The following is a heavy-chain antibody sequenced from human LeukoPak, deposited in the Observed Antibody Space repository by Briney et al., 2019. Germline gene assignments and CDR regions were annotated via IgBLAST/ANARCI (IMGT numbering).Heavy chain of an antibody. V-gene: IGHV2-5*01. CDR1: GFSLSTSGVG. Sequence: SGPTLVKPTQTLTPTCTFSGFSLSTSGVGVGWIRQPPGKALEWLALIYWNDDKRYSPSLKSRLTITKDTSKNQVVLTMTNMDPVDTATYYCAHSRNSWNVFDYWGQGTLVTVSS. D-gene: IGHD6-13*01. J-gene: IGHJ4*02. CDR2: IYWNDDK. CDR3: AHSRNSWNVFDY.